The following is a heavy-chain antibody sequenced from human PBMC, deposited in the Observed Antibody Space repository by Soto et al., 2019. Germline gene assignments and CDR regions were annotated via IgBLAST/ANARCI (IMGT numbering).Heavy chain of an antibody. D-gene: IGHD6-13*01. CDR1: GFTFSTHA. J-gene: IGHJ5*02. V-gene: IGHV3-30-3*01. CDR2: ISYDGTTK. Sequence: QEQVVESGGGVVQPGRSLRLSCAASGFTFSTHAMHWVRQAPGRGLEWVAIISYDGTTKDYADSVKGRFTISRDNSKNAGYLQMNSLRSEDTALYYCARDWRTAGTTGWFDPWGQGTLVTVS. CDR3: ARDWRTAGTTGWFDP.